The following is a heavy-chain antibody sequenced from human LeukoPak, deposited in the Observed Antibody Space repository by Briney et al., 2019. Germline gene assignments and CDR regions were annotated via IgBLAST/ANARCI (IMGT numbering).Heavy chain of an antibody. D-gene: IGHD4-23*01. Sequence: PSETLSLTCSVSGGSISSYYWSWIRQPPGKGLEYIGYIYYSGSTNYNPSLKSRVTISLDTSKNQFSLKLNSVTAADTAVYYCGRGARGGQTGYNSDNWGQGTLVTVSS. CDR1: GGSISSYY. V-gene: IGHV4-59*01. CDR2: IYYSGST. J-gene: IGHJ4*02. CDR3: GRGARGGQTGYNSDN.